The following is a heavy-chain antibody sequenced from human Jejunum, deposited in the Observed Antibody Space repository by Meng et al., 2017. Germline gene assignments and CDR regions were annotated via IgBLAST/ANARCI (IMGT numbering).Heavy chain of an antibody. D-gene: IGHD2-8*01. CDR1: GASISRTNW. CDR2: IDPSEST. V-gene: IGHV4-4*02. Sequence: VPLQESGPGLGKPSGTLSLTCAVSGASISRTNWWSWVRQPPGKGLEWIGKIDPSESTHYNPSLKGRVTISADRSKNQFSLRLTSVTAADTAIYYCARAYCTDVSCHDFFDSWGQGTLVTVSS. J-gene: IGHJ4*02. CDR3: ARAYCTDVSCHDFFDS.